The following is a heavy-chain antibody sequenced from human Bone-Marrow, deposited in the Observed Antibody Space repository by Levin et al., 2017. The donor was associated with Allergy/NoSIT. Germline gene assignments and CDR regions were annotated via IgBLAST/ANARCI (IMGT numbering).Heavy chain of an antibody. J-gene: IGHJ4*02. V-gene: IGHV5-51*01. CDR1: GYTFASYW. D-gene: IGHD6-13*01. CDR3: ARQRSAAGIIDF. CDR2: IYPGDYDI. Sequence: NPGGSLRLSCKGSGYTFASYWIGWVRQMPGKGLEWMGVIYPGDYDIRYSPSFQGQVTLSADRSFSTAYLQWTSLKASDSAMYFCARQRSAAGIIDFWGQGTLVTVSS.